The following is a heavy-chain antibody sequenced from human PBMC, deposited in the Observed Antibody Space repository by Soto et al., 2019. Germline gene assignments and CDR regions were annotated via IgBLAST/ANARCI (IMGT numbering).Heavy chain of an antibody. V-gene: IGHV4-34*01. CDR1: SGSFSGYY. Sequence: SETLSLTCSIYSGSFSGYYWSWIRQPPGKGLEWIGEISQSGNTNYSPSLKSRVSISIDTSKKQFSLNLASVSAADTAVYYCARAPKVSGSSQTRPDFWGQGTLVTVS. D-gene: IGHD6-6*01. J-gene: IGHJ4*02. CDR2: ISQSGNT. CDR3: ARAPKVSGSSQTRPDF.